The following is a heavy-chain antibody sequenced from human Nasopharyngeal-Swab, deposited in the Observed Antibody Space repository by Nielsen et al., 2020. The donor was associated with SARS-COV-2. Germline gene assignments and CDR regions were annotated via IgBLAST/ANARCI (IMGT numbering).Heavy chain of an antibody. V-gene: IGHV4-39*07. CDR1: GGSISSSSYY. J-gene: IGHJ6*03. CDR3: AGVAIEVVSTSIYMDV. Sequence: SETLSLTCTVSGGSISSSSYYWGWIRQPPGKGLEWIGSIYYSGSTYYNPSLKSRVTISVDTSKNQFSLKLSSVTAADTAVYYCAGVAIEVVSTSIYMDVWGKGTTVTVSS. CDR2: IYYSGST. D-gene: IGHD2-2*01.